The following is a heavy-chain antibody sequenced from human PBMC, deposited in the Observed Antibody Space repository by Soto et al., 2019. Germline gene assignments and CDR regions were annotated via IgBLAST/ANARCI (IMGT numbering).Heavy chain of an antibody. CDR3: VRGYSSSFDY. J-gene: IGHJ4*02. CDR2: TYYRSKWTN. D-gene: IGHD2-15*01. CDR1: GDSVSSISAS. Sequence: QTLSLTCAISGDSVSSISASWNWIRQSPSRGLEWLGRTYYRSKWTNDYAVSVKSRITINPDTSKNQFSLQLTSVTPEDTAMYYCVRGYSSSFDYWGQGTLVTVSS. V-gene: IGHV6-1*01.